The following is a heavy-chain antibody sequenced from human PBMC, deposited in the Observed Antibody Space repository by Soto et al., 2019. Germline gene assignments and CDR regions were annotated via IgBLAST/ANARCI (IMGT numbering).Heavy chain of an antibody. V-gene: IGHV1-58*01. CDR1: GFTFTTSA. J-gene: IGHJ6*02. CDR2: IVVGSGNT. Sequence: SVKVSCKASGFTFTTSAVQCVLQSRGQRLEWIGCIVVGSGNTIYAQKFQERVTITRDMSTGTAYMELSSLRSEDTAVYYCAAPSKGGFYYGMDVWGQGATVTVSS. D-gene: IGHD3-16*01. CDR3: AAPSKGGFYYGMDV.